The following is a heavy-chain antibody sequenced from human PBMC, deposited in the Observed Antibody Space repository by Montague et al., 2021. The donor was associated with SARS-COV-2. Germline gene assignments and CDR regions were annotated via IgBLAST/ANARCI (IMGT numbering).Heavy chain of an antibody. V-gene: IGHV3-23*01. CDR1: GFTFSSYA. CDR2: ISNSGGRT. D-gene: IGHD3-22*01. J-gene: IGHJ6*02. CDR3: AKSGVVINPYYCYGMDV. Sequence: SLRLSCAASGFTFSSYALTWVRQAPGKGLEWVSAISNSGGRTYYADSVKGRFTISRDNSKNTLYLQMNSLRGEDTAIYYCAKSGVVINPYYCYGMDVWGQGTTVAVSS.